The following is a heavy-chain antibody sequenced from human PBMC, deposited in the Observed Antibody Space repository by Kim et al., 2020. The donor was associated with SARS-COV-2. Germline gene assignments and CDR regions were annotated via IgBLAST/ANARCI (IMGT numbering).Heavy chain of an antibody. J-gene: IGHJ4*02. V-gene: IGHV3-15*01. CDR1: GFTFSNAW. CDR3: TTDTAAAGYGFS. D-gene: IGHD6-13*01. CDR2: IKSKTDGGTT. Sequence: GGSLRLSCAASGFTFSNAWMSWVRQAPGKGLEWVGRIKSKTDGGTTDYAAPVKGRFTISRDDSKNTLYLQMNSLKTEDTAVYYCTTDTAAAGYGFSWGQGTLVTVSS.